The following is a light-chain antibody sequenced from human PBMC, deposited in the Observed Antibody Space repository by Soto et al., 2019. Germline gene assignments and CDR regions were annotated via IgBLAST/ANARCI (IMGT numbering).Light chain of an antibody. V-gene: IGLV2-14*01. CDR1: SSDVGAYNY. Sequence: ALTQPASVSGSPGQSVTISCTGTSSDVGAYNYVSWYQLHPGKAPKLLISEVSNRPSGVSSRFSGSKSGNTASLTISGLQAEDEADYYCSSYTSKSSLIFGGGTKVTVL. CDR3: SSYTSKSSLI. J-gene: IGLJ2*01. CDR2: EVS.